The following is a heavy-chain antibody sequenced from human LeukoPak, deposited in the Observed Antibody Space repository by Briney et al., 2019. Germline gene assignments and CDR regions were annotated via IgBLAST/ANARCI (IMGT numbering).Heavy chain of an antibody. CDR3: ARQSSGYYYGYYYYMDV. J-gene: IGHJ6*03. CDR1: GYTFTSYG. D-gene: IGHD3-22*01. V-gene: IGHV1-18*01. Sequence: ASVKVSCKASGYTFTSYGITWVRQAPGQGLEWMGWIGAYNGNTNYAQKLQGRVTMTTDTSTSTAYMELRSLRSDDTAVYYCARQSSGYYYGYYYYMDVWGKGTTVTASS. CDR2: IGAYNGNT.